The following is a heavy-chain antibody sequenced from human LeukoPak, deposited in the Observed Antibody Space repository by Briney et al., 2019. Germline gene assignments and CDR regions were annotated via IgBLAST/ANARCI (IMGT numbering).Heavy chain of an antibody. CDR1: GFTVSSNY. CDR3: ASHRAPGYYYYYGMDV. CDR2: IYYSGST. J-gene: IGHJ6*02. D-gene: IGHD3-10*01. V-gene: IGHV4-59*08. Sequence: GSLRLSCAASGFTVSSNYMSWIRQPPGKGLEWIGYIYYSGSTNYNPSLKSRVTISVDTSKNQFSLKLSSVTAADTAVYYCASHRAPGYYYYYGMDVWGQGTTVTVSS.